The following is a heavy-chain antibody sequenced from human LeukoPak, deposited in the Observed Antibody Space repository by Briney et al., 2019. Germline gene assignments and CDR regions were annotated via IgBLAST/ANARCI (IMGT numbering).Heavy chain of an antibody. CDR3: ARALRGYSYRYRGAFDI. CDR1: GFTFDDYS. V-gene: IGHV3-20*04. J-gene: IGHJ3*02. Sequence: GGSLRLSCAASGFTFDDYSMHWVRQAPGKGLEWVSGISWNSGSTGYADSVKGRFTISRDNAKNSLYLQMNSLRAEDTALYYCARALRGYSYRYRGAFDIWGQGTTVTVSS. CDR2: ISWNSGST. D-gene: IGHD5-18*01.